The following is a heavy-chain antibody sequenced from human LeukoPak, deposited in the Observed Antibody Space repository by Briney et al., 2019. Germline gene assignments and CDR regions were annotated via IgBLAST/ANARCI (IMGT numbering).Heavy chain of an antibody. D-gene: IGHD5-18*01. CDR3: ARVRTAMGNDY. CDR2: IKQDGSEK. J-gene: IGHJ4*02. CDR1: GFTFSRYW. V-gene: IGHV3-7*01. Sequence: PGGSLRLSCAASGFTFSRYWISWVRQAPGKGLEWVANIKQDGSEKYYVDSVKGRFTISRDNAKNSLYLQMNSLRAEDTAVYCCARVRTAMGNDYWGQGTLVTVSS.